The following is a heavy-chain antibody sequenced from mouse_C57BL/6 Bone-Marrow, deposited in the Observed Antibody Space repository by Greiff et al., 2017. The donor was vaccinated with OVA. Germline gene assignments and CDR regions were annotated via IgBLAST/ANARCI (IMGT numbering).Heavy chain of an antibody. Sequence: VQLQQPGAELVKPGASVKLSCKASGYTFTSYWMHWVKQRPGQGLEWIGMIHPNSGSTNYNEKFKSKATLTVDKSSSTAYMQLSSLTSEDSAVYYCARYDDSWYFDVWGTGTTVTVSS. V-gene: IGHV1-64*01. CDR3: ARYDDSWYFDV. J-gene: IGHJ1*03. CDR1: GYTFTSYW. D-gene: IGHD2-3*01. CDR2: IHPNSGST.